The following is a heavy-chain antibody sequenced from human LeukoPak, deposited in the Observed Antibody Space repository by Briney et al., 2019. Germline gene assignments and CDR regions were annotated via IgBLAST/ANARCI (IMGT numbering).Heavy chain of an antibody. J-gene: IGHJ4*02. Sequence: SVKVSCKASGYTFSTYGISWVRQAPGQGLEWMGGIIPIFGIANYAQKFQGRVTITTDESTSTAYMELSSLRSEDTAVYYCARQGRGYCTNGVCYYQLDYWGQGTLVTVSS. V-gene: IGHV1-69*05. D-gene: IGHD2-8*01. CDR1: GYTFSTYG. CDR3: ARQGRGYCTNGVCYYQLDY. CDR2: IIPIFGIA.